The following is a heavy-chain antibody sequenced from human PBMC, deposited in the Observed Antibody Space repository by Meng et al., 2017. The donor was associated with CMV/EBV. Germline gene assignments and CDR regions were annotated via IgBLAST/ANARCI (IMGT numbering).Heavy chain of an antibody. D-gene: IGHD2-2*01. CDR2: ISSSSSTI. J-gene: IGHJ6*02. V-gene: IGHV3-48*04. Sequence: GGSLRLSCAASGFTFSYYSMNWVRQAPGKGLEWVSYISSSSSTIYYADSVKGRFTISRDNAKKSLYLQMKSLRAEDTAVYYCARMASGCQLRFCGMDVWGQGTTVTVSS. CDR1: GFTFSYYS. CDR3: ARMASGCQLRFCGMDV.